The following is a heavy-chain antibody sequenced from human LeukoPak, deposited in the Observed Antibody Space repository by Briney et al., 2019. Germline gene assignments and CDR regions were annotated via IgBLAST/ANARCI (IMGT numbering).Heavy chain of an antibody. V-gene: IGHV3-11*01. Sequence: GGSLRLSCAASGFSFSDYYMTWIRQAPGKGLEWVSYISSSGGTIIYADSVEGRFTMSRDNAKNSLYLQMNSLRAEDTAVYYCARGRWWTWFDPWGQGTLVTVSS. CDR2: ISSSGGTI. D-gene: IGHD2-8*02. CDR1: GFSFSDYY. CDR3: ARGRWWTWFDP. J-gene: IGHJ5*02.